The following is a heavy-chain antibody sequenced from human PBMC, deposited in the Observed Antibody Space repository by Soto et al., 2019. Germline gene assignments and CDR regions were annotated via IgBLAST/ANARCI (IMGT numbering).Heavy chain of an antibody. CDR2: IIPIFGTA. CDR1: GGTFSSYA. V-gene: IGHV1-69*13. CDR3: ARVGSEGYYYDSSGPN. J-gene: IGHJ4*02. D-gene: IGHD3-22*01. Sequence: ASVKVSCKASGGTFSSYAISWVRQAPGQGLEWMGGIIPIFGTANYAQKFQGRVTITADESTSTAYMELSSLRSEDTAVYYCARVGSEGYYYDSSGPNWGQGTLVTVSS.